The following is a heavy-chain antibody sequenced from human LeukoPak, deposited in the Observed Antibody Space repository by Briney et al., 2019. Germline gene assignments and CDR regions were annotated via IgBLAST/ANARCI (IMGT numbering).Heavy chain of an antibody. J-gene: IGHJ4*02. CDR2: FDPEDGET. V-gene: IGHV1-24*01. CDR1: GYTLTELS. D-gene: IGHD3-22*01. CDR3: ATTPYYYDSSGSGYY. Sequence: ASVKVSCKVSGYTLTELSMHWVRQAPGKGLEWMGGFDPEDGETIYAQKFQGRVTMTEDTSTDTAYMELSSLRSEDTAVYYCATTPYYYDSSGSGYYWGRGTLVTVSS.